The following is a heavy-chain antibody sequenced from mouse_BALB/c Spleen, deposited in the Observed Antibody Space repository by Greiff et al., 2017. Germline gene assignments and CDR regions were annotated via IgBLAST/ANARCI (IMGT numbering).Heavy chain of an antibody. Sequence: EVHLVESGGGLVQPGGSRKLSCAASGFSFSSFGMHWVRQAPEKGLEWVAYISSGSSTTYYADTVKGRFTISRDNPKNTLFLQMTSLRSEDTAMYYCATGGNYFDYWGQGTTLTVSS. V-gene: IGHV5-17*02. CDR3: ATGGNYFDY. J-gene: IGHJ2*01. CDR2: ISSGSSTT. CDR1: GFSFSSFG.